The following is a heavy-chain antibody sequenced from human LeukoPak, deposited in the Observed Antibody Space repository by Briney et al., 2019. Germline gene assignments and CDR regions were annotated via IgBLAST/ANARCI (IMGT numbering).Heavy chain of an antibody. V-gene: IGHV5-51*01. J-gene: IGHJ3*02. CDR3: ARQMYSGIHDAFDI. CDR1: GYRFTNYW. D-gene: IGHD1-26*01. Sequence: RGESLKISCKGSGYRFTNYWIGWVRQMPGKGLEWMGIIYPDDSETRYSPSFQGQVTMSADKSISTAYLQWSSLKASDTAMYYCARQMYSGIHDAFDIWGQGTMVTVSS. CDR2: IYPDDSET.